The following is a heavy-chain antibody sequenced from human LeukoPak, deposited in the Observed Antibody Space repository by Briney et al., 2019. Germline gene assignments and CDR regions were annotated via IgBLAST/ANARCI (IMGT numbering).Heavy chain of an antibody. V-gene: IGHV1-8*01. Sequence: ASVKVSCKASGYTFTSYDINWVRQATGQGLEWMGWMNPNSGNTGYAQKFQGRVTMTRNTSISTAYMELSSLRSEDTAVYYCARVLGGFGYYGMDVWGQGTTVTVSS. CDR3: ARVLGGFGYYGMDV. D-gene: IGHD3-10*01. CDR2: MNPNSGNT. CDR1: GYTFTSYD. J-gene: IGHJ6*02.